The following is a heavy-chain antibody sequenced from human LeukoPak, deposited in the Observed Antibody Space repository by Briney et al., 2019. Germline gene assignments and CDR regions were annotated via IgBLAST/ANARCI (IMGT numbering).Heavy chain of an antibody. V-gene: IGHV1-3*04. Sequence: ASVKVSCKASGYTFTSYTMHWVRQAPGQRLEWMGWINTGNGNTKYSQEFQGRVTMTTDTSTSTAYMELRSLRSDDTAVYYCARDACSGGSCPPSFDYWGQGTLVTVSS. CDR3: ARDACSGGSCPPSFDY. CDR2: INTGNGNT. D-gene: IGHD2-15*01. CDR1: GYTFTSYT. J-gene: IGHJ4*02.